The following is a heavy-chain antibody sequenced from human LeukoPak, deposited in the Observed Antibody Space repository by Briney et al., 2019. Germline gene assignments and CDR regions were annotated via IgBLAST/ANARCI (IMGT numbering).Heavy chain of an antibody. Sequence: GGSLRLSCAASGFTFSSYAMHWVRQAPGKGLEWVAVISYDGSNKYYADSVKGRFTISRDNSKNTLYLQMNSLRAEDTAVYYCARDFDYYGSGSYYTPKYWGQGTLVTVSS. D-gene: IGHD3-10*01. J-gene: IGHJ4*02. CDR1: GFTFSSYA. CDR3: ARDFDYYGSGSYYTPKY. V-gene: IGHV3-30*04. CDR2: ISYDGSNK.